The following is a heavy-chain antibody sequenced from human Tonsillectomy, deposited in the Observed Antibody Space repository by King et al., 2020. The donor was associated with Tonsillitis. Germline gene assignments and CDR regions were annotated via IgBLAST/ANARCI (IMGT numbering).Heavy chain of an antibody. D-gene: IGHD1-26*01. CDR1: GGSISSSSYY. CDR3: ARGNSYSGSTRGAFDI. CDR2: IYYSGST. J-gene: IGHJ3*02. Sequence: LQLQESGPGLVKPSETLSLTCTVSGGSISSSSYYWGWIRQPPGKGLEWIGSIYYSGSTYYNPSLKSRVTISVDTSKNQFSLKLSSVTAADTAVYYCARGNSYSGSTRGAFDIWGKGTMVTVSS. V-gene: IGHV4-39*07.